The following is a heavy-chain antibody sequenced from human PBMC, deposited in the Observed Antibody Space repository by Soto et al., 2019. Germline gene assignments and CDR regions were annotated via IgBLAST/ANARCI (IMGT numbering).Heavy chain of an antibody. D-gene: IGHD6-13*01. Sequence: QVELQESGPGLAKPSGTLSLTCAVSGGSISSSYWWSWVRQPPGKGLEWIGEIYHSGSANYNPSLKSRVTISVDNSKNQFSLKLSSVTAADTAVYYCARYIAASGTYYFDYWGQGTLVTVSS. CDR3: ARYIAASGTYYFDY. J-gene: IGHJ4*02. CDR2: IYHSGSA. V-gene: IGHV4-4*02. CDR1: GGSISSSYW.